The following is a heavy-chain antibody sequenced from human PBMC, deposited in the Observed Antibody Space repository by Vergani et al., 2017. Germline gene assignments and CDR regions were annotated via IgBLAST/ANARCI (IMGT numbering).Heavy chain of an antibody. V-gene: IGHV3-7*01. CDR3: VRLPSGPWNFDL. CDR1: GFTFSNYW. CDR2: IKEDGSET. Sequence: EVQLMESGGGLVQPGGSLRLSCAASGFTFSNYWMSWVRQAPGKGLEWVANIKEDGSETFYVDSVMGRFTISRDNAKNSLYLQMNSLRAEDTAVYYCVRLPSGPWNFDLWGRGTLIPVSS. J-gene: IGHJ2*01. D-gene: IGHD5-12*01.